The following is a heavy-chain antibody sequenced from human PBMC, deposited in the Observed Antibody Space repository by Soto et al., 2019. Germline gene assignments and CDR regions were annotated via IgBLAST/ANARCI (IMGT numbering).Heavy chain of an antibody. CDR2: ISADNGNT. CDR3: ARDFVRGRVPFEH. V-gene: IGHV1-18*01. CDR1: GYTFSSYG. D-gene: IGHD3-10*02. J-gene: IGHJ4*02. Sequence: ASVKVSCKASGYTFSSYGISWVRQAPGQGLEWMGWISADNGNTNYAHKLQGRVAMTTDTSTSTAYMELRSLRSDDTAVYYCARDFVRGRVPFEHWGQGTLVTVSS.